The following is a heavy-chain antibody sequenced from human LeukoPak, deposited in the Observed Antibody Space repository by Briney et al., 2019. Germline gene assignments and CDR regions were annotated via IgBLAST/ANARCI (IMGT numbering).Heavy chain of an antibody. D-gene: IGHD3-16*01. V-gene: IGHV4-59*01. CDR2: IYYSGSY. Sequence: SETLSLTCTVSGGSISSYYWSWIRQPPGEGLEWIGYIYYSGSYNYNPSLKSRVTISVDTSKNQFSLKLSSVTAADTAVYYCARDTLWGGFDYWGQGTLVTVSS. J-gene: IGHJ4*02. CDR1: GGSISSYY. CDR3: ARDTLWGGFDY.